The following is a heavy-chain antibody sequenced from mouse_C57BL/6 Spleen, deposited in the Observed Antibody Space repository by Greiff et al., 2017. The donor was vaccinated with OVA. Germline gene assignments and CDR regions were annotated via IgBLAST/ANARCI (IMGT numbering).Heavy chain of an antibody. V-gene: IGHV1-55*01. CDR1: GYTFTSYW. CDR2: IYPGSGST. CDR3: ARSSYSNDGGWFAY. D-gene: IGHD2-12*01. J-gene: IGHJ3*01. Sequence: QVQLQQPGAELVKPGASVKMSCKASGYTFTSYWITWVKQRPGQGLEWIGDIYPGSGSTNYNEKFKSKATLTVDTSSSTAYMQLSSLTSEDSAVYYCARSSYSNDGGWFAYWGQGTLVTVSA.